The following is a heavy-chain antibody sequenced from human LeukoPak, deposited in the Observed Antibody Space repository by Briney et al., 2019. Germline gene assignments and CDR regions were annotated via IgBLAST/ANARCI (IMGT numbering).Heavy chain of an antibody. D-gene: IGHD3-10*01. CDR1: GFTFSNYA. Sequence: PGGSLRLSCAASGFTFSNYAMSWVRQAPGKGLEWVSSISGSGSSTYYADSVKGRFTISRDNSKNTLYLQMNSLRAEDTAVYYCAKDRGLLWFGELFDYWGQGTLVTVSS. CDR2: ISGSGSST. CDR3: AKDRGLLWFGELFDY. J-gene: IGHJ4*02. V-gene: IGHV3-23*01.